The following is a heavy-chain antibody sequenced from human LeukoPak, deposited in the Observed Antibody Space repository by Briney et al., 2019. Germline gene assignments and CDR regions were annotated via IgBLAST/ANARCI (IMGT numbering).Heavy chain of an antibody. V-gene: IGHV1-2*04. Sequence: ASVKVPCKASGYTFTGYYMHWVRQAPGQGLEWMGWINPNSGGTNYAQKFQGWVTMTRDTSISTAYMELSRLRSDDTAVYYCARQGGSGYCSGGSCRPMKNYYYYYGMDVWGKGTTVTVSS. D-gene: IGHD2-15*01. CDR3: ARQGGSGYCSGGSCRPMKNYYYYYGMDV. CDR2: INPNSGGT. J-gene: IGHJ6*04. CDR1: GYTFTGYY.